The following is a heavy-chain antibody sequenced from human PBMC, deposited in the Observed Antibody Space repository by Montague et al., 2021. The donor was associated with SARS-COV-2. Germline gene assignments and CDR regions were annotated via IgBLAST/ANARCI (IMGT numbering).Heavy chain of an antibody. J-gene: IGHJ4*02. CDR2: IDWDDDK. Sequence: VKPTQTLTLTCTFSGFSLSTSGMRASWIRQPPGKALEWLARIDWDDDKFYSTSLKTRLTISKDTSKNQVVLTMTNMDPVDTATYYCARSYYDILTAYYTPFDYWSQGTLVTVSS. D-gene: IGHD3-9*01. CDR3: ARSYYDILTAYYTPFDY. V-gene: IGHV2-70*04. CDR1: GFSLSTSGMR.